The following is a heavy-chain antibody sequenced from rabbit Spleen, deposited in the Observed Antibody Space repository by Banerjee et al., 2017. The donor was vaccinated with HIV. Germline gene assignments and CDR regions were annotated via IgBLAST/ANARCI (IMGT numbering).Heavy chain of an antibody. Sequence: QSLEESGGDLVKPGASLALTCKASGFAFATYYMSWVRQAPGKGLEWIGSIDPVFGIANYASWVNGRFTISRDNAQNTVDLQINSLTAADTATYFCAREEYVGGTSYPRLWGPGTLVTVS. V-gene: IGHV1S7*01. CDR1: GFAFATYY. J-gene: IGHJ2*01. CDR2: IDPVFGIA. D-gene: IGHD7-1*01. CDR3: AREEYVGGTSYPRL.